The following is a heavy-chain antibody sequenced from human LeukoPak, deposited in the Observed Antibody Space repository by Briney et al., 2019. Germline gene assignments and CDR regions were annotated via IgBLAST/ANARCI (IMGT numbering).Heavy chain of an antibody. CDR1: GGTFSSYA. D-gene: IGHD2-15*01. V-gene: IGHV1-69*06. CDR3: ARDEYCSGGSCYSPLY. CDR2: IIPIFGTA. J-gene: IGHJ4*02. Sequence: SVKVSCKASGGTFSSYAISWVRQAPGQGLEWMGRIIPIFGTANYAQKFQGRVTITADKSTSTAYMELSSLRSEDTPVYYCARDEYCSGGSCYSPLYWGQGTLVTVSS.